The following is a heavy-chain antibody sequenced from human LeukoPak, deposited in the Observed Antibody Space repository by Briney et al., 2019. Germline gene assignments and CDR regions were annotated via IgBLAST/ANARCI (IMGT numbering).Heavy chain of an antibody. CDR3: ARRITGTTSDAFDC. CDR2: ISYSGST. V-gene: IGHV4-39*01. J-gene: IGHJ4*02. Sequence: SETLSLTCSVSGGSINSNNYYWGWIRQPPGKGLEWIGSISYSGSTHYTPSLKSRVTISVDTSKNHFSLKLSSVTAADTAVYYCARRITGTTSDAFDCWGQGTLVTVSS. CDR1: GGSINSNNYY. D-gene: IGHD1-20*01.